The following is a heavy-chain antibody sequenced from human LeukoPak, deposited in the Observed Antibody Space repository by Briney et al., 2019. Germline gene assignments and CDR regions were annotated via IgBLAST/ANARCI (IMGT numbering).Heavy chain of an antibody. CDR1: GYSISSGYY. CDR2: IYHSGST. D-gene: IGHD3-10*01. CDR3: ARRRLLWFGELAHEDY. Sequence: SETLSLTCTVSGYSISSGYYWGWIRQPPGKGLEWIGSIYHSGSTYYNPSLKNRVTISVDTSKNQFSLKLSSVTAADTAVYYCARRRLLWFGELAHEDYWGQGTLVTVSS. J-gene: IGHJ4*02. V-gene: IGHV4-38-2*02.